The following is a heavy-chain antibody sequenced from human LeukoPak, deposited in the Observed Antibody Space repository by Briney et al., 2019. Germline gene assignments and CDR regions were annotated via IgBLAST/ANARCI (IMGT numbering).Heavy chain of an antibody. CDR2: INHSGST. CDR1: GGSFSGYY. Sequence: KTSETLSLTCAVYGGSFSGYYWSWIRQPPGKGLEWIGEINHSGSTNYNPSLKSRVTISVDTSKNQFSLKLSSVTAADTAVYYCARGKAYCGGDCYVIQGSDAFDIWGQGTMVTVSS. D-gene: IGHD2-21*02. J-gene: IGHJ3*02. V-gene: IGHV4-34*01. CDR3: ARGKAYCGGDCYVIQGSDAFDI.